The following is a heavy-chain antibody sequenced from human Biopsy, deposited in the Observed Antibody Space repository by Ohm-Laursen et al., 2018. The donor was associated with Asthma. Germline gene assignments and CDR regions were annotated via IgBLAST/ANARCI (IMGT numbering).Heavy chain of an antibody. CDR1: GFTHGDYW. Sequence: SLRLSCTASGFTHGDYWMSGVRQVPGKRLAWVANIKHDGTEKNHVDSLKGRFTISRDNAKNSLYLQMNSLRAEDTAVYYCARTFHFWSPYHAEHYQLWGQGTLVTVSS. V-gene: IGHV3-7*01. CDR2: IKHDGTEK. CDR3: ARTFHFWSPYHAEHYQL. D-gene: IGHD3-3*02. J-gene: IGHJ1*01.